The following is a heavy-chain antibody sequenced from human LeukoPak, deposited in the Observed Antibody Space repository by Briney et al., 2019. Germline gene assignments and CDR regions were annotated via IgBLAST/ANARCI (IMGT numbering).Heavy chain of an antibody. D-gene: IGHD1/OR15-1a*01. CDR3: ARWNNDWEFDY. J-gene: IGHJ4*02. CDR2: IKEDGTEE. V-gene: IGHV3-7*05. Sequence: TGGSLRLSCAASGFTFSSSWMTWVRQAPGKGLEWVAHIKEDGTEEYYVDSVKGRFTISRGNAKNSLSLQMNSLRAEDTAVYYCARWNNDWEFDYWGQGTLVSVSS. CDR1: GFTFSSSW.